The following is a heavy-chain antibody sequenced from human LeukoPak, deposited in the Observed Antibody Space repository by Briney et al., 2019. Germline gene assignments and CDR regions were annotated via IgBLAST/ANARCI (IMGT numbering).Heavy chain of an antibody. CDR2: INSDGSVT. Sequence: GGSLRLSCAASGFTFSSYWMHWVRQAPGKGLVWVSRINSDGSVTSYADSVKGRFTISRDNAKNTLYLQMNSLRGEDTALYYCARGNYRTTYYYGMVVWGQGATVTVSS. J-gene: IGHJ6*02. CDR1: GFTFSSYW. CDR3: ARGNYRTTYYYGMVV. D-gene: IGHD4-11*01. V-gene: IGHV3-74*01.